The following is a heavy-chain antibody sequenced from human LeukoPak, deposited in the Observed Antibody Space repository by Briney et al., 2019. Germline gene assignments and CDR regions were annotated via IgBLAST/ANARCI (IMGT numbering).Heavy chain of an antibody. D-gene: IGHD2-8*02. CDR3: AKDEFVASDFTGAFDI. CDR1: GFTFDDYA. Sequence: GRSLRLSCATFGFTFDDYAMHWVRQAPGKGLEWVSGISWNSVTIVYADSVKGRFTIPRDNAKNSLYLQMNSLRAEDMALYYCAKDEFVASDFTGAFDIWGQGTMVTVSS. J-gene: IGHJ3*02. CDR2: ISWNSVTI. V-gene: IGHV3-9*03.